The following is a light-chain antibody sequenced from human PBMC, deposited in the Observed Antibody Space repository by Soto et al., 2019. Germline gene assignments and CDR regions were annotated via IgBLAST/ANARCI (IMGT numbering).Light chain of an antibody. J-gene: IGLJ3*02. CDR3: TAWEGSLDRRV. Sequence: QSVLTQPPSASGTLGQRVTISCSGGNSNIGSNTVNWYQHLPGTAPKLLIYRSDQRSSGIPDRFSGYKYGTSASLDISGLQSDDEPDYYCTAWEGSLDRRVFGKRTKLPVL. V-gene: IGLV1-44*01. CDR2: RSD. CDR1: NSNIGSNT.